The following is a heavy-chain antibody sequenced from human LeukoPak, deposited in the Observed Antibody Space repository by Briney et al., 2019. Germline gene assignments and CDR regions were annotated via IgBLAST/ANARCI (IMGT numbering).Heavy chain of an antibody. CDR3: ARVQNDFWSGYYFDH. J-gene: IGHJ4*02. CDR1: GFTVSGNY. D-gene: IGHD3-3*01. CDR2: IYSGGST. Sequence: GGSLRLSCAASGFTVSGNYMSWVRQAPGKGLEWVSVIYSGGSTYYADSVKGRFTISRDNSKNTLYLQMNSLRAEDTAVYYCARVQNDFWSGYYFDHWGQGTLVTVSS. V-gene: IGHV3-66*02.